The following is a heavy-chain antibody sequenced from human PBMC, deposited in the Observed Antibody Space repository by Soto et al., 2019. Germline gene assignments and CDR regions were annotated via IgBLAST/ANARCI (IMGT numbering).Heavy chain of an antibody. J-gene: IGHJ6*02. CDR1: GYIFVNYG. D-gene: IGHD2-15*01. CDR3: TMVVNYLTPTLEDV. CDR2: ISPYSGNA. V-gene: IGHV1-18*03. Sequence: QVQLVQSGDEVRKPGSSVKVSCKASGYIFVNYGIAWVRQAPGQGLEWMGWISPYSGNAHYASKVPDSLTMTTDISTSTFYMDHRSLRSEHMSVYYCTMVVNYLTPTLEDVWGQGTTVTVSS.